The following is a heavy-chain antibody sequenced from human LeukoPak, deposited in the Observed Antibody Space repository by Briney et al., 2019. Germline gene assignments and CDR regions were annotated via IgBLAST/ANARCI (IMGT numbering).Heavy chain of an antibody. J-gene: IGHJ4*02. CDR2: INHSGST. V-gene: IGHV4-34*01. Sequence: SETLSLTCAVYGGSFSGYYWSWIRQPPGKGLEWIGEINHSGSTNYNPSLKSRVTISVDTSKNQFSLKLSSVTAADTAVYYCASRGRAAVAFWGQGTLVTVS. D-gene: IGHD6-13*01. CDR1: GGSFSGYY. CDR3: ASRGRAAVAF.